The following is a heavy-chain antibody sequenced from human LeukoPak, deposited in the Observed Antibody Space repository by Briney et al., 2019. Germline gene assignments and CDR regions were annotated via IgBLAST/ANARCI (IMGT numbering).Heavy chain of an antibody. Sequence: SETLSLTCTVSGGSISSYYWSWIRQPPGKGLEWIGYIYYSGSTNYNPSLKSRVTISVDTSKNQFSLKLSSVTAADTAVYYCASQFCSSTSCYPEYFQHWGQGTLVTVSS. CDR1: GGSISSYY. V-gene: IGHV4-59*01. CDR3: ASQFCSSTSCYPEYFQH. CDR2: IYYSGST. D-gene: IGHD2-2*01. J-gene: IGHJ1*01.